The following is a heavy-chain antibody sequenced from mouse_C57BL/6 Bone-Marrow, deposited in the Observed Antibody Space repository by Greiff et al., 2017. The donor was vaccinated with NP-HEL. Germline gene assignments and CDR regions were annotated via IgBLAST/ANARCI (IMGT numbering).Heavy chain of an antibody. J-gene: IGHJ3*01. D-gene: IGHD2-12*01. CDR3: ARDSYSWFAY. Sequence: EVKLMESGGGLVKPGGSLKLSCAASGFTFSSYAMSWVRQTPEKRLEWVATISDGGSYTYYPDNVKGRFTISRDNAKNNLYLQMSHLKSEDTAMYYCARDSYSWFAYWGQGTLVTVSA. CDR1: GFTFSSYA. V-gene: IGHV5-4*01. CDR2: ISDGGSYT.